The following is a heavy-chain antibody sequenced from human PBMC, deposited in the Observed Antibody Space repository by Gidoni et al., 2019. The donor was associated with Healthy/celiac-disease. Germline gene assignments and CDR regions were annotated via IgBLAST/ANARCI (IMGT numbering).Heavy chain of an antibody. CDR3: ARRTGGSSESFDY. V-gene: IGHV4-59*01. CDR1: GGSISSYY. Sequence: QVQLQESGPGLVKPSETLSLTCTGSGGSISSYYWSWIRQPPGKGLELIGYIYYSGSTNYNPSLKSRVTISVDTSKNQFSLKLSSVTAADTAVYYCARRTGGSSESFDYWGQGTLVTVSS. CDR2: IYYSGST. D-gene: IGHD6-19*01. J-gene: IGHJ4*02.